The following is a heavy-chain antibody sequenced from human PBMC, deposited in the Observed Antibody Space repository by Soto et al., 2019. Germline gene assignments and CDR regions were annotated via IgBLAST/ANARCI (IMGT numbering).Heavy chain of an antibody. CDR3: AREYYDILTGYWPHYGMDV. CDR2: INPNSGGT. V-gene: IGHV1-2*02. CDR1: GYTFTGYY. D-gene: IGHD3-9*01. J-gene: IGHJ6*02. Sequence: ASVKVSCKASGYTFTGYYMHWVRQAPGQGLEWMGWINPNSGGTNYARKFQGRVTMTRDTSISTAYMELSRLRSDDTAVYYCAREYYDILTGYWPHYGMDVWGQGTTVTVSS.